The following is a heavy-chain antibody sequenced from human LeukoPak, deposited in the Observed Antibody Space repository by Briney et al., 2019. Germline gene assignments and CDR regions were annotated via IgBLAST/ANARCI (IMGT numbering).Heavy chain of an antibody. CDR3: ARADQSITIFGVVIAVDAFDI. CDR1: GYTFTSYG. CDR2: ISAYNGNT. D-gene: IGHD3-3*01. V-gene: IGHV1-18*01. J-gene: IGHJ3*02. Sequence: ASVKVSCKASGYTFTSYGISWVRQAPGQGLEWMGWISAYNGNTNYAQKLQGRVTMTTDTSTSTAYMELRSLRSDDTAVYYRARADQSITIFGVVIAVDAFDIWGQGTMVTVSS.